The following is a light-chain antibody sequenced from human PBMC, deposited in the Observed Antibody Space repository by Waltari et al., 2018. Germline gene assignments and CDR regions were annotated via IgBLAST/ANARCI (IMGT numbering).Light chain of an antibody. CDR2: VAS. V-gene: IGKV1-9*01. Sequence: DIQLTQSPSFLSVSVGDRVTITCRASQGIGSNLAWYQQKPGKAPKVLIYVASTLQSGVPSRFSCSGSGTEFTLTISSLQPEDFATYYCQQLISYPLTFGGGTKVEIK. CDR1: QGIGSN. CDR3: QQLISYPLT. J-gene: IGKJ4*01.